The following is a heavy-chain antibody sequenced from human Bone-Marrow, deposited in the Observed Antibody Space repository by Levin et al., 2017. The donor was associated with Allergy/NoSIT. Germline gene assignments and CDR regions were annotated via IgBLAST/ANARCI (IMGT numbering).Heavy chain of an antibody. D-gene: IGHD2-2*01. J-gene: IGHJ6*02. CDR1: GYTLTELS. CDR2: FDPEDGET. CDR3: ATASIPGVVVVPAAIPGPYGMDV. Sequence: ASVKVSCKVSGYTLTELSMHWVRQAPGKGLEWMGGFDPEDGETIYAQKFQGRVTMTEDTSTDTAYMELSSLRSEDTAVYYCATASIPGVVVVPAAIPGPYGMDVWGQGTTVTVSS. V-gene: IGHV1-24*01.